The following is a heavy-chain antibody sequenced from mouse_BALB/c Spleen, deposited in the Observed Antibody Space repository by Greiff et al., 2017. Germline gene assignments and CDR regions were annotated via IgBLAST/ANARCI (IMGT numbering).Heavy chain of an antibody. J-gene: IGHJ2*01. D-gene: IGHD3-2*01. CDR2: INPSNGGT. Sequence: DQLQQSGAELVKPGASVKLSCKASGYTFTSYYMYWVKQRPGQGLEWIGEINPSNGGTNFNEKFKSKATLTVDKSSSTAYMQLSSLTSEDSAVYYCTRGDSSGYEDWGQGTTLTVSS. CDR1: GYTFTSYY. V-gene: IGHV1S81*02. CDR3: TRGDSSGYED.